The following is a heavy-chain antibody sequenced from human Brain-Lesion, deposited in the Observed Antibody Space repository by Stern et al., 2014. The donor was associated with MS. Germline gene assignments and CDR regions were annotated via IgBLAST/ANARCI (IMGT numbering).Heavy chain of an antibody. D-gene: IGHD2-8*02. V-gene: IGHV4-39*01. CDR1: GDSISSYTHY. Sequence: QVQLQESGPGLVKPSETLSLTCAVSGDSISSYTHYWAWIRPPPGKGLEWIGSVYYSGATYYHSALQRPATISEDTSKNTFSHGLNSVTAADTAVYYCAKHACTGAACPFDLWGQGTLVTVSS. CDR2: VYYSGAT. CDR3: AKHACTGAACPFDL. J-gene: IGHJ4*02.